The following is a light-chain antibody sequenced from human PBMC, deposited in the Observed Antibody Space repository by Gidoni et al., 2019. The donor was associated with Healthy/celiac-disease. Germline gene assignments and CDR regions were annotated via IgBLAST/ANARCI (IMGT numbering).Light chain of an antibody. V-gene: IGKV3-20*01. J-gene: IGKJ1*01. CDR1: QSVSSSY. CDR3: QQYGSSRT. Sequence: RASQSVSSSYLAWYQQKPGQAPRLLIYGASSRATGIPDRFSGSGSGTDFTLTISRLEPEDFAVYYCQQYGSSRTFGQGTKVEIK. CDR2: GAS.